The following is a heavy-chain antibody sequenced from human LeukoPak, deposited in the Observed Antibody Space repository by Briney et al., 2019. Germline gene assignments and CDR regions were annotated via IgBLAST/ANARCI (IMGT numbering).Heavy chain of an antibody. J-gene: IGHJ4*02. Sequence: SETLSLTCTVAGGSISSYYWSWIRQPPGKGREWIGYIFYSGSTNYNPSLKSRVTISVDTSKNQFSLKLSSVTAADTAVYYCASSWIQIPARFDYWGQGTLVTVSS. CDR1: GGSISSYY. CDR2: IFYSGST. CDR3: ASSWIQIPARFDY. V-gene: IGHV4-59*01. D-gene: IGHD5-18*01.